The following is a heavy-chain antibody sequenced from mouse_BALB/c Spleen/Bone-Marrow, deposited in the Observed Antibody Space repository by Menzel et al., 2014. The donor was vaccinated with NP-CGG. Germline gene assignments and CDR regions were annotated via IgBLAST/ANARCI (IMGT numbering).Heavy chain of an antibody. V-gene: IGHV1S81*02. CDR1: GYTFTSYY. CDR2: INPSNGGT. Sequence: SGAELVNPGASVKLSCKASGYTFTSYYMYWVKQRPGQGLEWIGEINPSNGGTNFNEKFKSKATLTVDKSSSTAYMQLSSLTSEDSAVYYCTRSTMITYFDYWGQGTTLTVSS. D-gene: IGHD2-4*01. CDR3: TRSTMITYFDY. J-gene: IGHJ2*01.